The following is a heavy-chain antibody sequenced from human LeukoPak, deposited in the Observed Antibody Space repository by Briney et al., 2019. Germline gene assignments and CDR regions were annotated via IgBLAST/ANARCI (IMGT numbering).Heavy chain of an antibody. CDR3: ARAFPPGYYYYYMDV. V-gene: IGHV3-11*01. CDR1: GFTFSDYY. J-gene: IGHJ6*03. D-gene: IGHD2/OR15-2a*01. Sequence: GGSLRLSCAASGFTFSDYYMSWIRQAPGKGLEWASYISSSGSTIYYADSVKGRFTISRDNAKNSLYLQMNSLRAEDTALYYCARAFPPGYYYYYMDVWGKGTTVTVSS. CDR2: ISSSGSTI.